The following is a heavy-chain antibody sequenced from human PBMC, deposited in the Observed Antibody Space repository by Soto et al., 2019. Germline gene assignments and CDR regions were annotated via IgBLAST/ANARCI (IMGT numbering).Heavy chain of an antibody. Sequence: PGGSLRLSCAASGFTFSSYAMSWVRQAPGKGLEYVSAISSNGGSTYYADSVKGRFTISRDNSKNTLYLQMSSLRAEDTAVYYCVKDRTMVRGVIRPGGWFDPWGQGTLVTVSS. J-gene: IGHJ5*02. CDR2: ISSNGGST. CDR3: VKDRTMVRGVIRPGGWFDP. CDR1: GFTFSSYA. D-gene: IGHD3-10*01. V-gene: IGHV3-64D*06.